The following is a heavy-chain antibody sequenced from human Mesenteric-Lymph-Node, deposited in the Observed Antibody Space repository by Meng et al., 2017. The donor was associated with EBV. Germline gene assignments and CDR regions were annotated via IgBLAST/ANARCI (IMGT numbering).Heavy chain of an antibody. CDR1: GGSVSSAGYY. CDR2: MYHSGSI. V-gene: IGHV4-30-4*01. D-gene: IGHD5-18*01. CDR3: ASRGYSDGWTFDS. Sequence: QGQRQRSGPGRVMPSPTLSLTFAGSGGSVSSAGYYWNWIRQPPGKGLEWIGYMYHSGSIYYNPSLKSRVIISVDTSKNQFSLKLSSVTAADTAVYYCASRGYSDGWTFDSWGQGTLVTVSS. J-gene: IGHJ4*02.